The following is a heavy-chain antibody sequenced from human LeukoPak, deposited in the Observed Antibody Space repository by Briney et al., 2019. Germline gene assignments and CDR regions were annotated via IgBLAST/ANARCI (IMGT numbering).Heavy chain of an antibody. J-gene: IGHJ4*02. CDR3: ARGSWIQLLDY. V-gene: IGHV4-4*02. CDR1: GGSISSSNW. D-gene: IGHD5-18*01. Sequence: PSGTLSLTCAVSGGSISSSNWWSWVRQPPGKGLEWIGEIYHSGSTNYNPSLKSRVTISVDTSKNQFSLKLSSVTAADTAVYYCARGSWIQLLDYWGQGTLVTVSS. CDR2: IYHSGST.